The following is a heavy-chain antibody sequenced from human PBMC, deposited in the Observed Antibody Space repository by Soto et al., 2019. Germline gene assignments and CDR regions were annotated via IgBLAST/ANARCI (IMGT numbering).Heavy chain of an antibody. V-gene: IGHV1-69*13. CDR1: GGTFSSYA. D-gene: IGHD4-4*01. CDR2: IIPIFGTA. J-gene: IGHJ4*02. CDR3: ARGMTTVTSGPFDY. Sequence: ASVKVSCKASGGTFSSYAISWVRQAPGQGLEWMGGIIPIFGTANYAQKFQGRVTITADESTSTAYMELSSLRSEDTAVYYCARGMTTVTSGPFDYWGQGTLVTVSS.